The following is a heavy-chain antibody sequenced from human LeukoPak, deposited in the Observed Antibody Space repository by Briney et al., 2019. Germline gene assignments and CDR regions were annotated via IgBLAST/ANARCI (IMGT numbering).Heavy chain of an antibody. CDR1: EFLFRNLW. CDR3: GAFGYEAGIDL. Sequence: GGSLRLSCGASEFLFRNLWMTWVRQSPGNGLEWVANISPRGTETYYVDPFKGRFTISRDNARNLLFLQMNTLRADDTAVYFCGAFGYEAGIDLWGQGTLVAVSS. D-gene: IGHD2-2*01. J-gene: IGHJ4*02. CDR2: ISPRGTET. V-gene: IGHV3-7*01.